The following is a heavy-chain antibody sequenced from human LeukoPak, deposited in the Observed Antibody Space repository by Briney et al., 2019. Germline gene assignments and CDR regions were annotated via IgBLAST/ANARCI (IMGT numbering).Heavy chain of an antibody. CDR1: GFTFSSYS. CDR3: ARAGIAAAGTPLFDY. CDR2: ISSSSSYI. V-gene: IGHV3-21*01. J-gene: IGHJ4*02. D-gene: IGHD6-13*01. Sequence: GGSLRLSCAASGFTFSSYSMNWVRQAPGKGLEWVSSISSSSSYIYYADSVKGRFTISRDNAKNSLYLQMNSLRAEDTAVYYCARAGIAAAGTPLFDYWGQGTLVTVSS.